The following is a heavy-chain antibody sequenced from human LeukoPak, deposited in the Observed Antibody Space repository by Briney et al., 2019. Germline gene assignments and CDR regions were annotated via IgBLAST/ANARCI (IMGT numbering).Heavy chain of an antibody. CDR2: IYYSGST. D-gene: IGHD3-22*01. CDR3: ARHPGYYDSSGYYVSAFDI. Sequence: PSETLSLTCTVSGASISSSSYYWGWIRQSPGKGLEGIGSIYYSGSTYFNPSLKSRVTMSVDTSKNHFSLKLTSVTAADTAVYYCARHPGYYDSSGYYVSAFDIWGQGTMVTVSS. J-gene: IGHJ3*02. CDR1: GASISSSSYY. V-gene: IGHV4-39*01.